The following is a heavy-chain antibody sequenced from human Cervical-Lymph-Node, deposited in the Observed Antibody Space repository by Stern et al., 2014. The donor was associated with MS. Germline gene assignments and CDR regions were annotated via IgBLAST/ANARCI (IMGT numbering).Heavy chain of an antibody. Sequence: MQLVQSGAEVKKPGESLTISCKGSAYSFTSHWIAWVRQMPGKGPAWMGIIYPADSESRYNPSFQGQGTFAADKSTSTAYLEWSSLKASDTAIYYCTSSRGYSYGMPIDYWGQGTQVTVSS. V-gene: IGHV5-51*01. CDR2: IYPADSES. CDR1: AYSFTSHW. CDR3: TSSRGYSYGMPIDY. D-gene: IGHD5-18*01. J-gene: IGHJ4*02.